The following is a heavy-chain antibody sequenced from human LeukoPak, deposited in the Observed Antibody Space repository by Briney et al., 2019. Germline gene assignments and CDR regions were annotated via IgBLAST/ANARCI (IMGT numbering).Heavy chain of an antibody. Sequence: GGSPRLSCAASGFTVSSNYVSWVRQAPGKGLEWVSVIHSDGKTYYADSVKGRFTISRDSSQNTLYLQMNSLRAEDTAVYYCARHGVLRYIDDWGQGTLVTVSS. V-gene: IGHV3-53*01. CDR3: ARHGVLRYIDD. D-gene: IGHD3-9*01. CDR2: IHSDGKT. CDR1: GFTVSSNY. J-gene: IGHJ4*02.